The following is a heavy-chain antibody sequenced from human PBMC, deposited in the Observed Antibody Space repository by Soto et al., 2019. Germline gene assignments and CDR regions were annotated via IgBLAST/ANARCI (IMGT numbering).Heavy chain of an antibody. J-gene: IGHJ5*02. V-gene: IGHV3-11*01. CDR2: ISSSGSTI. D-gene: IGHD5-12*01. CDR1: GFTCSDYY. Sequence: QVQLVESGGGLVKPGGSLRLSCAASGFTCSDYYMSWLRQAPGNGREWVSYISSSGSTIYYADSVKGRFSISRDNANNSLYLQMNSLRAEDTAVYYCASKSGYDFRWFDPWGQGTLVTVSS. CDR3: ASKSGYDFRWFDP.